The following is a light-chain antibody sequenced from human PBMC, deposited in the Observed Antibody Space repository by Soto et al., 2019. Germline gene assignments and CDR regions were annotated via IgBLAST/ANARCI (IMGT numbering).Light chain of an antibody. CDR1: SSDVGGSNY. Sequence: QSALTQSASVSGSPGQSITISCTGTSSDVGGSNYVSWYQHHPDKAPKLMIYDVNNRPSGVSNRFSGSKSGNTASLTISGLQAEDEADYYCSSYTRSNTPRYVFGTGTKVTVL. CDR3: SSYTRSNTPRYV. V-gene: IGLV2-14*03. CDR2: DVN. J-gene: IGLJ1*01.